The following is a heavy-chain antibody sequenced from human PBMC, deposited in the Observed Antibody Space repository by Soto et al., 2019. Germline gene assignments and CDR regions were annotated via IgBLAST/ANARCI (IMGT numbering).Heavy chain of an antibody. J-gene: IGHJ6*02. CDR3: ARDRVTMVRGVEVYYYYGMDV. CDR1: GFTFSSYG. V-gene: IGHV3-33*01. Sequence: GSLRLSCAASGFTFSSYGMHWVRQAPGKGLEWVAVIWYDGSNKYYADSVKGRFTISRDNSKNTLYLQMNSLRAEDTAVYYCARDRVTMVRGVEVYYYYGMDVWGQGTTVTVSS. CDR2: IWYDGSNK. D-gene: IGHD3-10*01.